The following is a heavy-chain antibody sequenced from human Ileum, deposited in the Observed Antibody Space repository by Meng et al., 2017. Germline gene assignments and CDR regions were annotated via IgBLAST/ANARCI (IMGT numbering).Heavy chain of an antibody. V-gene: IGHV4-30-4*01. D-gene: IGHD2-2*03. Sequence: QVQLQESGPGLGKPSQTRAHTGTVSGGSISSGDYYWSWIRQPPGKGLEWIGYIFDTGPPYYSPPLRSRLSISMDTSKNQFSLRLTSVTAADTAVYYCAASLDGSRFDPWGQGTLVTVSS. CDR1: GGSISSGDYY. CDR3: AASLDGSRFDP. J-gene: IGHJ5*02. CDR2: IFDTGPP.